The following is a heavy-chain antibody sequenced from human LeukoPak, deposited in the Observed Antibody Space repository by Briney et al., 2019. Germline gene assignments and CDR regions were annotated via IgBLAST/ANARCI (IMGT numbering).Heavy chain of an antibody. CDR2: IYPGDSDI. V-gene: IGHV5-51*01. CDR1: GYSFPTYW. CDR3: ARLYGDKRLGTLDF. J-gene: IGHJ4*02. D-gene: IGHD4-17*01. Sequence: GESLKISCRSSGYSFPTYWIAWVRQMPGKGLEWMGSIYPGDSDIRYSPSFQGQVTFSADKSISTAYLQWSSLRASDTAMYYCARLYGDKRLGTLDFWGQGTLVTVSS.